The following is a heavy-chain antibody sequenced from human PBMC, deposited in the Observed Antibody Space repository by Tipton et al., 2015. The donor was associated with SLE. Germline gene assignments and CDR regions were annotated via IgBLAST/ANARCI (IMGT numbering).Heavy chain of an antibody. V-gene: IGHV4-31*02. CDR1: GGSISSGGYY. CDR3: ARDGPGGGFDY. D-gene: IGHD1-14*01. Sequence: LRLSCTVSGGSISSGGYYWSWIRQHPGKGLEWIGYIYYSGSTYYNPSLKSRVTISVDTSKNQFSLKLSSVTAADTAVYYCARDGPGGGFDYWGQGTLVTVSS. CDR2: IYYSGST. J-gene: IGHJ4*02.